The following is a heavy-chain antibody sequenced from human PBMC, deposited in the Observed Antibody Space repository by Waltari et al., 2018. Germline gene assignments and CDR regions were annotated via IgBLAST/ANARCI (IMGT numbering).Heavy chain of an antibody. D-gene: IGHD2-21*02. CDR1: GGYVSDFY. CDR3: ARGGGGDWEWFDP. CDR2: IYYTGST. V-gene: IGHV4-59*02. Sequence: VQLQESGRSLQKLSETLSLICTVSGGYVSDFYWSWVRQPPGKGLDWIGYIYYTGSTNFNPSLKSRVTMSVDTSKNQFSLKLSSVTAADTAFYYCARGGGGDWEWFDPWGQGTLVTVSS. J-gene: IGHJ5*02.